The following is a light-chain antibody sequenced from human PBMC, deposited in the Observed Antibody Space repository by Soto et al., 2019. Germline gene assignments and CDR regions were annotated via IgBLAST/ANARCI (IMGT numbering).Light chain of an antibody. CDR2: DVG. CDR3: SSYTAFTTYV. V-gene: IGLV2-14*03. Sequence: QSVLTQPASVSGSPGQSITISCTGTNSDVGAYSYVSWYQQYPGKAPKLLIYDVGARPSGLSDRFSGSKSGNTASLTISGLQAEDEADYYCSSYTAFTTYVFGSGTKLTVL. J-gene: IGLJ1*01. CDR1: NSDVGAYSY.